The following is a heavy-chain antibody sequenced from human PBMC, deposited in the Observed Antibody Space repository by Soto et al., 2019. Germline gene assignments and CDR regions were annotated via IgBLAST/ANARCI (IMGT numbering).Heavy chain of an antibody. CDR1: GFTFSSYA. Sequence: GGSLRLSCAASGFTFSSYAMHWVRQAPGKGLEWVAVISYDGSNKYYADSVKGRFTISRDNSKNTLYLQMNSLRAEDTAVYYCARDPPRHLTYYYDSSGDNYWGQGTLVTVSS. J-gene: IGHJ4*02. CDR3: ARDPPRHLTYYYDSSGDNY. CDR2: ISYDGSNK. D-gene: IGHD3-22*01. V-gene: IGHV3-30-3*01.